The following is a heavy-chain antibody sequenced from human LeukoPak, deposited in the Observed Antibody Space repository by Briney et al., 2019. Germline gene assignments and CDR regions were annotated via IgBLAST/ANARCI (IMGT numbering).Heavy chain of an antibody. V-gene: IGHV4-39*07. D-gene: IGHD3-9*01. CDR1: GGSISSSSYY. CDR3: ARLGKYYDILNGYPHRGEDY. J-gene: IGHJ4*02. Sequence: SETLSLTCTVSGGSISSSSYYWGWIRQPPGKGLEWIGSIYYSGSTYYNPSLKSRVTISVDTSKNQFSLKLSSVTAADTAVYYCARLGKYYDILNGYPHRGEDYWGQGTLVTVSS. CDR2: IYYSGST.